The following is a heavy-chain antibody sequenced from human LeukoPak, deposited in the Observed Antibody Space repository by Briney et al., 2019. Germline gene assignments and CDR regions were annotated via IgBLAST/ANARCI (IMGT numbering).Heavy chain of an antibody. D-gene: IGHD1-26*01. J-gene: IGHJ4*02. CDR1: GGSISGYC. Sequence: SETLSLTCTVSGGSISGYCWSWVRQPPGKGLEWIAYICYSGSTNYNPSLKSRVGMSVDTSNNQFSLKLNSLTAADTALYYCARGGTSYDCWGQGTLVIVSS. CDR2: ICYSGST. V-gene: IGHV4-59*01. CDR3: ARGGTSYDC.